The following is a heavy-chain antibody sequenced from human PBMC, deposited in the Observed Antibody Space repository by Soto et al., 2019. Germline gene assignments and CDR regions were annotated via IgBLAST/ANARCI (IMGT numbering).Heavy chain of an antibody. CDR3: ARVCYGSGTYGVDV. CDR2: ISSSSSTI. D-gene: IGHD3-10*01. V-gene: IGHV3-48*01. J-gene: IGHJ6*02. CDR1: GFTFSSYA. Sequence: PGGSLRLSSAASGFTFSSYAMNWLRQAPGKGLEWVSYISSSSSTIYYADSVKGRFTISRDNAENSLYLQMNSLRADDTAVYYCARVCYGSGTYGVDVWGQGTTVTVSS.